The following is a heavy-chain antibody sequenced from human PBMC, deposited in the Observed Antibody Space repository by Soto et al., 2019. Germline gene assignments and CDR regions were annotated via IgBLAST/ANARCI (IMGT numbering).Heavy chain of an antibody. CDR3: ARPHNHGDYVWVDP. D-gene: IGHD2-21*01. CDR1: GASIGSFY. CDR2: VDHMGRP. J-gene: IGHJ5*02. Sequence: QVRLQESGPGLVKPSETLSLTCSVSGASIGSFYWTWIRQPLGKGLEWIGYVDHMGRPDYNPSFKGRAAISVDTSKNRVFLNVTSVTAADTAVYFCARPHNHGDYVWVDPWGQGTLVTVSS. V-gene: IGHV4-59*08.